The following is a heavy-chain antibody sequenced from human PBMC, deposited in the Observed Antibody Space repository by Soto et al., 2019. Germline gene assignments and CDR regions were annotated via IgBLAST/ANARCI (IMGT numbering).Heavy chain of an antibody. CDR1: GFNFNYFW. CDR2: ISSDGSRT. J-gene: IGHJ2*01. Sequence: GGSLRLSCAAPGFNFNYFWMHWVRQTPGKGLVWVSHISSDGSRTGYADSVKGRFTISRDNAKNILYLQMNSLTLEDTAVYYCARDVSWNWYFDLWGRGTLVTVSS. V-gene: IGHV3-74*01. CDR3: ARDVSWNWYFDL. D-gene: IGHD5-12*01.